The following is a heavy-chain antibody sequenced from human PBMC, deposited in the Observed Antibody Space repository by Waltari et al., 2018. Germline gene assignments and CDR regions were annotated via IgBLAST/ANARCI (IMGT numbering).Heavy chain of an antibody. CDR3: ASRYCSIINCYLASYMSFDI. CDR1: GITFNNYW. J-gene: IGHJ3*02. V-gene: IGHV3-7*02. Sequence: EAQLVESGGGLVQPGGSLRLSCAASGITFNNYWMTWVRQAPGKGLEWVANIKQDGREKYYVDSVKGRFTISRDNTENSLYLEMDNLRAEDTAVYYCASRYCSIINCYLASYMSFDIWGQGTMVTVSS. D-gene: IGHD2-2*01. CDR2: IKQDGREK.